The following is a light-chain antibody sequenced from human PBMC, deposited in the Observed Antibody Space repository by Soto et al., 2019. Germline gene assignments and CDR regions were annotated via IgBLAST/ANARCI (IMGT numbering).Light chain of an antibody. CDR3: QQYDASPIT. V-gene: IGKV3-20*01. Sequence: EIVLTQSPGTLSFSPGERATLSCRASQSVSSSYLAWYQQKPGQAPRLLISGIYTRATGIPDRFSGGGSGTDFTLTISRLEPEDFALYICQQYDASPITFGQVTRLEIK. J-gene: IGKJ5*01. CDR1: QSVSSSY. CDR2: GIY.